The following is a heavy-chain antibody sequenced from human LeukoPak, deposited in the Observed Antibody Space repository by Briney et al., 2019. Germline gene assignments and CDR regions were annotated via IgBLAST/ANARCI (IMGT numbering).Heavy chain of an antibody. CDR1: GFTVSDNY. J-gene: IGHJ4*02. Sequence: PGGSLRLSCAASGFTVSDNYMSWVRQTPAEGREGGSVIFGGSTYYADSVKGRFTISRDNYKNTLYLQMDSLRAEDTAIYYCVKEARGTTVYYWGQGTLVTVSS. V-gene: IGHV3-66*01. D-gene: IGHD4-17*01. CDR3: VKEARGTTVYY. CDR2: IFGGST.